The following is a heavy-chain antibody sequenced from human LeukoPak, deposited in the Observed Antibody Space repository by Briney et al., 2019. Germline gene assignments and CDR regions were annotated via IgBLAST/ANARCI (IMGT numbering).Heavy chain of an antibody. D-gene: IGHD1-1*01. CDR3: ARRRTGSKWFDP. V-gene: IGHV4-59*08. CDR2: IYYSGST. CDR1: GGSISSYY. J-gene: IGHJ5*02. Sequence: SETLSLTCTVSGGSISSYYWSWIRQPPGKGLEWIGYIYYSGSTNYNPSLKSRVTISVDTSKNQFSLKLSSVTAADTAVYYCARRRTGSKWFDPSGQGTLVTVSS.